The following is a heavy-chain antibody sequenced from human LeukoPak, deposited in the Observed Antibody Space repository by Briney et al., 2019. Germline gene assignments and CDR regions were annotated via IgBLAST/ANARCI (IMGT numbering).Heavy chain of an antibody. V-gene: IGHV3-30*02. CDR3: ASSRGELLDY. D-gene: IGHD1-26*01. CDR2: IQYDGTNK. Sequence: GGSLRLSCAASGITFTSHGMHWVRQAPGKGLEWVTFIQYDGTNKYYADSVKGRFTVSRDNSKNTLSLQMNSLRGDDTAVYYCASSRGELLDYWGQGTLVTVSS. J-gene: IGHJ4*02. CDR1: GITFTSHG.